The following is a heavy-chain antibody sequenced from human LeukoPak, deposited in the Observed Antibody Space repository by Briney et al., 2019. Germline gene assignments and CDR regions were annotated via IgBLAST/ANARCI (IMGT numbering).Heavy chain of an antibody. Sequence: PGGSLRLSCAASGFTVSSNYMSWVRQAPGKGLEWVSVIYSGGSTYYADSVKGRFTISRDNSKNTLYLQMNSLRAEDTAVYYCARTSGAIGLSFDYWGQGTLVTVSS. J-gene: IGHJ4*02. CDR1: GFTVSSNY. CDR3: ARTSGAIGLSFDY. V-gene: IGHV3-66*01. CDR2: IYSGGST. D-gene: IGHD1-26*01.